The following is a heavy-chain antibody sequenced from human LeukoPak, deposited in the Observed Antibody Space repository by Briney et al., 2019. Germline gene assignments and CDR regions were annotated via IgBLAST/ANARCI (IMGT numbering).Heavy chain of an antibody. J-gene: IGHJ5*02. V-gene: IGHV4-4*07. D-gene: IGHD3-3*01. CDR2: IYTSGSN. CDR3: ARGFLEWSSSTPYNWFDP. Sequence: SETLSLTCTVSGGSISSYYWSWIRQPAGKGLEWIGRIYTSGSNNYNPSLKSRVTLSVDTSKNQFSLKLSSVTAADTAVYYCARGFLEWSSSTPYNWFDPWGQGTLVTVSS. CDR1: GGSISSYY.